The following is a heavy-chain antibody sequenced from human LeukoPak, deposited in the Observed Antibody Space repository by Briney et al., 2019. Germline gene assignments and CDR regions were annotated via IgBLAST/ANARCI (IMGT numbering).Heavy chain of an antibody. CDR1: VGSFSSYA. V-gene: IGHV1-69*05. J-gene: IGHJ4*02. CDR3: ATGGTTLLDY. D-gene: IGHD4-11*01. CDR2: ITPIFGTA. Sequence: GSSVKVSCKASVGSFSSYAISWVRQAPGQGLEGMRGITPIFGTANYAQRFQGRVTITTDESTSTGYMELSSRRSEDTAVYYCATGGTTLLDYWGQGTLVTVSS.